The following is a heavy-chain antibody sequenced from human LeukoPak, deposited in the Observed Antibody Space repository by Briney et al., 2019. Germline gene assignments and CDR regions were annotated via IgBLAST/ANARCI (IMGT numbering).Heavy chain of an antibody. CDR3: ARGPAGIQLWLDYYYYGMDV. CDR1: GFTFSTYV. D-gene: IGHD5-18*01. CDR2: INHSGST. V-gene: IGHV4-34*01. J-gene: IGHJ6*02. Sequence: GSLRLSCAASGFTFSTYVIHWVRQPPGKGLEWIGEINHSGSTNYNPSLKSRVTISVDTSKNQFSLKLSSVTAADTAVYYCARGPAGIQLWLDYYYYGMDVWGQGTTVTVSS.